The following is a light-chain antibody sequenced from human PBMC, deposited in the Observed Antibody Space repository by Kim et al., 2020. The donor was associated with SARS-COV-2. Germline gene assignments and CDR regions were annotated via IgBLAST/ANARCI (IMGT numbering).Light chain of an antibody. CDR1: RSDVGGTNL. CDR3: CSHAGGDGAHV. V-gene: IGLV2-23*02. J-gene: IGLJ1*01. Sequence: QSALTQPASVSGSLGQSITISCTGTRSDVGGTNLVSWYQQHPDKVPKLIIYEVNKRPSGVSQRFSASKSANTAALTISGLQPEDEADYYCCSHAGGDGAHVFGTGTKVTVL. CDR2: EVN.